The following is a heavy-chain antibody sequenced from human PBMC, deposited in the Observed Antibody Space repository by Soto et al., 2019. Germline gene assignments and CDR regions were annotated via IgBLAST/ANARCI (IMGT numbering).Heavy chain of an antibody. Sequence: PSQTLSLTCAISGDSVSSNSAAWNWIRQSPSRGLEWLGRTYYRSKWYNDYAVSVKSRITINPDTSKNQFSLQLNSVTPEDTAVYYCARDQEVAAAGSYNWFDPWGQGTLVTVSS. D-gene: IGHD6-13*01. CDR1: GDSVSSNSAA. CDR3: ARDQEVAAAGSYNWFDP. V-gene: IGHV6-1*01. CDR2: TYYRSKWYN. J-gene: IGHJ5*02.